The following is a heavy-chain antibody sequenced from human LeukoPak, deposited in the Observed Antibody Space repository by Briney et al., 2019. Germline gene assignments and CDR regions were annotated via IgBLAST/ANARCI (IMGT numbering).Heavy chain of an antibody. Sequence: VASVKVSCKASGYTFNSHGISWVRQAPGQGLEWMGWISAYIGNTNYAQKLQGRVTMTTDTSTSTAYMELRSLRSDDTAVYYCARDLAYWKGYNWFDPWGQGTLVTVSS. CDR2: ISAYIGNT. CDR3: ARDLAYWKGYNWFDP. J-gene: IGHJ5*02. D-gene: IGHD1-1*01. CDR1: GYTFNSHG. V-gene: IGHV1-18*01.